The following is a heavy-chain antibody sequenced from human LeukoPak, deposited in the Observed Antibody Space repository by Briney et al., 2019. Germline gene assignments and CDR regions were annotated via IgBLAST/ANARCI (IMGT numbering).Heavy chain of an antibody. CDR2: IISKTEGRIT. V-gene: IGHV3-15*01. D-gene: IGHD3-10*01. CDR1: RLTLTNAW. Sequence: GGSLRLSCAAFRLTLTNAWMSWVRPAPEEGLEWVGRIISKTEGRITSYAAPVKRRFTISRDDSKNTLYLQMNSLKVEDTALYYCARESYYSGSGSFGWFDPWGQGTLVTVSS. CDR3: ARESYYSGSGSFGWFDP. J-gene: IGHJ5*02.